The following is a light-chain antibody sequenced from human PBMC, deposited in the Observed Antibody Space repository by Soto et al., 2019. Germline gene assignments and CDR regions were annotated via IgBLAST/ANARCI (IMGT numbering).Light chain of an antibody. J-gene: IGLJ2*01. CDR2: RSN. CDR1: SSNIGSNY. V-gene: IGLV1-47*01. CDR3: AAWDDSLSGVV. Sequence: QSVLTQSPSASGTPGQRVTISCSGSSSNIGSNYVYWYQQLPGTAPRLLIYRSNQRPSGVPDRISASQSGTSASLAISGLRSEDESDYYCAAWDDSLSGVVFGGGTQLTV.